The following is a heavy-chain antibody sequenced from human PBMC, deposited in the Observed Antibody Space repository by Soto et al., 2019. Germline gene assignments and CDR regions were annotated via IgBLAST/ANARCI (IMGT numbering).Heavy chain of an antibody. Sequence: EVQLVESGGGLVQPGGSLRLSCAGSGFIFSTYDMSWVRQTAGKRLEWVSTIGGGGDTYYEDSVKGRFTIFRENAKTSLYLQMNSLRVGATAIYYCARAMEVDPIDYWGQGTLVSVSS. V-gene: IGHV3-13*01. CDR1: GFIFSTYD. CDR3: ARAMEVDPIDY. CDR2: IGGGGDT. J-gene: IGHJ4*02. D-gene: IGHD1-1*01.